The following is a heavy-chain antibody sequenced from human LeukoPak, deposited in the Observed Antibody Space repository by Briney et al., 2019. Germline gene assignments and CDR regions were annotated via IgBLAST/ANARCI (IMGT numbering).Heavy chain of an antibody. D-gene: IGHD3-16*01. V-gene: IGHV4-59*01. Sequence: SETLSLTCTVSGGSISSYYWSWIRQPPGKGLEWIGYIYYSGSTNYNPSLKSRVTIPVDTSKNQSFLKLSSETAADTAVYYCASELDWGSSRSGDDFDIWGQGTMVTVSS. CDR3: ASELDWGSSRSGDDFDI. CDR2: IYYSGST. J-gene: IGHJ3*02. CDR1: GGSISSYY.